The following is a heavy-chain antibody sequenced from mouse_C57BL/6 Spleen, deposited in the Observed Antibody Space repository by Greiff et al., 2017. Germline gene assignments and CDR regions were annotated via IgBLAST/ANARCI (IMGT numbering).Heavy chain of an antibody. V-gene: IGHV1-15*01. Sequence: VQLQQSGAELVRPGASVTMSCKASGYTFTDYEMHWVKQTPVHGLEWIGAIDPETGCTAYNQKFKGKAILTADKSSSTAYMELRSLTSADAAVSYYTINRGYWGQGTTLTVSS. CDR3: TINRGY. CDR2: IDPETGCT. J-gene: IGHJ2*01. CDR1: GYTFTDYE.